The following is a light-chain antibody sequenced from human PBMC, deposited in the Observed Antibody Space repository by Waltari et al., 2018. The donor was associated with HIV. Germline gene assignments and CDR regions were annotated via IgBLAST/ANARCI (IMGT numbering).Light chain of an antibody. CDR1: QSLLYTSNSNNY. Sequence: DIVMTQSPESLAVPLGERATINCKSNQSLLYTSNSNNYLAWYQQKPGQPPKLLIYWASTRESGVPDRFSGSGSGTDFTLTISSLQAEDVAVYYCQQYYGPPYTFGQGTKLEIK. CDR3: QQYYGPPYT. V-gene: IGKV4-1*01. J-gene: IGKJ2*01. CDR2: WAS.